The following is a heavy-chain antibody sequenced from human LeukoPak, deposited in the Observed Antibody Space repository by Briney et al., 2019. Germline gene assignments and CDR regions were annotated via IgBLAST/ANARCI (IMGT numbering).Heavy chain of an antibody. J-gene: IGHJ4*02. V-gene: IGHV3-23*01. CDR2: ISDSGNT. CDR1: GFTFSYYA. CDR3: AKDQSGWLRHFDN. D-gene: IGHD5-12*01. Sequence: GGSLRLSCAASGFTFSYYAMSWVRQAPGKGLEWVSAISDSGNTYYADSVKGRFTISRDNSKNTLYLQMNSLRAEDTAVYYCAKDQSGWLRHFDNWGRGTLVTVSS.